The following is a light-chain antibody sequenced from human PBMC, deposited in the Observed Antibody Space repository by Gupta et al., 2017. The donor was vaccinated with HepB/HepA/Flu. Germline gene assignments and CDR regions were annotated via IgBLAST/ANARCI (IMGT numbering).Light chain of an antibody. CDR3: SGQTTYRYT. V-gene: IGKV1-17*02. CDR1: QGIRND. J-gene: IGKJ3*01. CDR2: AAS. Sequence: DIQMTQSPSSLSATVGDRVTITDRASQGIRNDLGWHQQKPGKAPKRLIYAASSFHSAVPSRFSGSGTVIEFTLTIMNLQPEDFATYFCSGQTTYRYTFGHGTKVDIK.